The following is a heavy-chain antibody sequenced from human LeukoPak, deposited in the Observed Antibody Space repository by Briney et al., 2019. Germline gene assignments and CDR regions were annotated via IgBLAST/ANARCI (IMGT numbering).Heavy chain of an antibody. Sequence: GGSLRLSCAASGFTFSTYGMHWVRQVPGKGLEYVSGIGPDGGTTYYAKSVKGRFIISRDNSKNMVYLQMGSLTVDDMAVYYCARGAQLTDYWGQGTLVTVSS. CDR3: ARGAQLTDY. CDR2: IGPDGGTT. J-gene: IGHJ4*02. D-gene: IGHD6-13*01. CDR1: GFTFSTYG. V-gene: IGHV3-64*01.